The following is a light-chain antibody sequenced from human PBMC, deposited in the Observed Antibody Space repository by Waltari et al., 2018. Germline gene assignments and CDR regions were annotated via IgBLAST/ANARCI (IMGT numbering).Light chain of an antibody. CDR3: QQYSSAPPIFT. V-gene: IGKV4-1*01. CDR1: QSVLSTSNNKNY. CDR2: WAS. Sequence: DIVMTQSTDSLAVSLGERATINCKSSQSVLSTSNNKNYLAWYQQKPGQPPKLLIYWASTRESGVPDRFSGSGSGTDVTLTMSSLQAEDVAVYYGQQYSSAPPIFTIGPGTKVDIK. J-gene: IGKJ3*01.